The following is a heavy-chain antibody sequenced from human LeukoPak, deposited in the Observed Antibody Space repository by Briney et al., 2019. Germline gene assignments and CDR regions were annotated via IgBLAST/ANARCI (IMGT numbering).Heavy chain of an antibody. J-gene: IGHJ6*03. V-gene: IGHV1-2*02. CDR3: ARKYSSSWPYYYYYMDV. CDR2: INPNSGGT. CDR1: GYTFTGYF. D-gene: IGHD6-13*01. Sequence: ASVKVSCRASGYTFTGYFIHWVRQAPGQGLEWMGWINPNSGGTTYAQKFQGRVTMTRDTSISTAYMELSRLRSDDTAVYYCARKYSSSWPYYYYYMDVWGKGTTVTVSS.